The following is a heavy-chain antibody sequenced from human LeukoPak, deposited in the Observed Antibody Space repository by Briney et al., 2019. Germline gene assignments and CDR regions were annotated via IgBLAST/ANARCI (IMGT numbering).Heavy chain of an antibody. CDR3: ARNNDILTGYPRFNP. J-gene: IGHJ5*02. V-gene: IGHV7-4-1*02. D-gene: IGHD3-9*01. CDR2: INTNTGNP. CDR1: GYTFTTYG. Sequence: ASVKVSCKASGYTFTTYGLNWVRQAPGQGLDWMGWINTNTGNPTYAQAFTGRFVFSLDTSVSTAYLQISSLQAEDTAVYYCARNNDILTGYPRFNPWGQGTLVTVSS.